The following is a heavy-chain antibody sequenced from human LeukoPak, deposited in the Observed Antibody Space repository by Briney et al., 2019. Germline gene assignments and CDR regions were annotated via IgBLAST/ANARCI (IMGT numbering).Heavy chain of an antibody. V-gene: IGHV1-8*01. D-gene: IGHD3-10*01. CDR2: MNPNSGNT. CDR1: GYTFTSYD. Sequence: GASVKVSCEASGYTFTSYDINWVRQATGQGLEWMGWMNPNSGNTGYAQKFQGRVTMTRNTSISTAYMELSSLRSEDTAVYYCARGRALWFGLRNFDYWGQGTLVTVSS. CDR3: ARGRALWFGLRNFDY. J-gene: IGHJ4*02.